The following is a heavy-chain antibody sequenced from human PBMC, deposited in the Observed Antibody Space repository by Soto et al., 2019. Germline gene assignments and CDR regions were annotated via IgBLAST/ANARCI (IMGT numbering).Heavy chain of an antibody. CDR2: IKQDGSEK. CDR3: ARDLFEAARRGEYAFDI. J-gene: IGHJ3*02. Sequence: GGSLRLSCAASAFTFSSYWMSWVRQAPGKGLEWVANIKQDGSEKYYVDSVKGRFTISRDNAKNSLYLQMNSLRAEDTAVYYCARDLFEAARRGEYAFDIWGQGTMVTV. V-gene: IGHV3-7*03. CDR1: AFTFSSYW. D-gene: IGHD3-16*01.